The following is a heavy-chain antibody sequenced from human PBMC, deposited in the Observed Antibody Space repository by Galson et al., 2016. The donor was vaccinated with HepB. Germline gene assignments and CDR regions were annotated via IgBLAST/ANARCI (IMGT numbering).Heavy chain of an antibody. CDR2: ISANSGNT. Sequence: SVKVSCKASGYTFTINGISWVRQAPGQGLEWMGWISANSGNTNYAQKFQGRVTMTRDTSTSTAYMELRSLRTGDTAVYYCARDRWYTFDYWGQGTLVTVSS. J-gene: IGHJ4*02. D-gene: IGHD4-23*01. CDR1: GYTFTING. CDR3: ARDRWYTFDY. V-gene: IGHV1-18*01.